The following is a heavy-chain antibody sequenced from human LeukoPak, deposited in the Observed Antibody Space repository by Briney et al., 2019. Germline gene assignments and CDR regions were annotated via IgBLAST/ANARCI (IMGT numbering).Heavy chain of an antibody. J-gene: IGHJ5*02. Sequence: SVKVSCKASGGTFSSYAISWVRQAPGQGLEWMGRIIPIFGTANYAQKFQGRVTITTDESTSTAYMELSSLRSEDTAVYYCALPRGRTNWFDPWSQGTLVTVSS. CDR2: IIPIFGTA. D-gene: IGHD1-14*01. CDR1: GGTFSSYA. CDR3: ALPRGRTNWFDP. V-gene: IGHV1-69*05.